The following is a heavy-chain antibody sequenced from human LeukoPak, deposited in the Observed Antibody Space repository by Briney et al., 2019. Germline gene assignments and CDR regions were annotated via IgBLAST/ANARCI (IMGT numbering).Heavy chain of an antibody. CDR1: GFTFSSYA. CDR2: ISGSGGST. V-gene: IGHV3-23*01. D-gene: IGHD2-21*02. J-gene: IGHJ4*02. Sequence: GGSLRLSCAASGFTFSSYAMSWVRQAPGKGLEWVSAISGSGGSTYYADSVKGRFTISRDNSKNTLYLQMNSLRAEDTAVYYCAKSIVVVTAIQYYFDYGRQGTLVTVSS. CDR3: AKSIVVVTAIQYYFDY.